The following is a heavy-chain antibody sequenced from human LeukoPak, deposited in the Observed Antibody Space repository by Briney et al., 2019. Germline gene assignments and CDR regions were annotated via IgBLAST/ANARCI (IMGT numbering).Heavy chain of an antibody. CDR1: GYTFTSYG. D-gene: IGHD2-2*01. CDR3: ARRRYCSSTSCYGKGMYYYYYGMDV. J-gene: IGHJ6*02. V-gene: IGHV1-18*01. CDR2: ISAYNGNT. Sequence: GASVKVSCKASGYTFTSYGISWVRQAPGQGLEWMGWISAYNGNTNYARRLQGRVTMTTDTSTSTAYMELRSLRSDDTAVYYCARRRYCSSTSCYGKGMYYYYYGMDVWGQGTTVTVSS.